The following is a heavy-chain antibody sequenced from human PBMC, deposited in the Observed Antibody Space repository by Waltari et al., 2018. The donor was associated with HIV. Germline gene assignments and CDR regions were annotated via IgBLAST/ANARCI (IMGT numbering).Heavy chain of an antibody. CDR3: TTDPQGNDSSGGPYFDY. Sequence: EVQLVESGGGLVKPGGALRLSCAASGFTFSNAWMSWVSQAPGKGLEWVGRIKSKTDGGTTDYAAPVKGRFTISRDDSKNTLYLQMNSLKTEDTAVYYCTTDPQGNDSSGGPYFDYWGQGTLVTVSS. V-gene: IGHV3-15*01. CDR1: GFTFSNAW. D-gene: IGHD3-22*01. J-gene: IGHJ4*02. CDR2: IKSKTDGGTT.